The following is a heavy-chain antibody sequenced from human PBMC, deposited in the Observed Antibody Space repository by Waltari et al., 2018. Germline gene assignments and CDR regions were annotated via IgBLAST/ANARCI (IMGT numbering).Heavy chain of an antibody. J-gene: IGHJ4*02. CDR1: GFTFNTSW. V-gene: IGHV3-74*01. Sequence: EVQLVESGGALVQHGGSLRLSCEASGFTFNTSWMHWVRQAPGTGLVWVSSTNSDGSSTTYADSVKGRFTISRDNAKNTVYLQMNSLRAEDTAVYYCASETFDYWGQGTLVTVSS. CDR3: ASETFDY. CDR2: TNSDGSST.